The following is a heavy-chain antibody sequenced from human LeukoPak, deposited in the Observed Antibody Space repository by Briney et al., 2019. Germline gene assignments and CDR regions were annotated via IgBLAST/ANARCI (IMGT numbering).Heavy chain of an antibody. CDR1: VATFSSYA. J-gene: IGHJ4*02. CDR3: ASGAWGYSSSDY. V-gene: IGHV1-69*04. D-gene: IGHD1-26*01. Sequence: SGKLSCSASVATFSSYAISWVRQAPGPGLGWMGRIITILGIANYAQKFQGRVTITSDKSTTTAYMELIRLRSEDTAVYYCASGAWGYSSSDYWGQGTLVTVSS. CDR2: IITILGIA.